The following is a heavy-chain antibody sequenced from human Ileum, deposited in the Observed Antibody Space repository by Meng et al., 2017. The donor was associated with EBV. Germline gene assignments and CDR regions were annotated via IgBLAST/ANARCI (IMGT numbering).Heavy chain of an antibody. Sequence: GPRQDGGPRLGKPSQTLSPPSTASGGSLWSGGYSWSLSPPSPGKGLGWIGYIYYSGNTYYKPSLKSRVTMSVDTSKNQFSLKLSSVTAADTAVYYCARSLTTPYYFDDWGQGTLVTVSS. D-gene: IGHD1-14*01. CDR3: ARSLTTPYYFDD. V-gene: IGHV4-30-4*01. J-gene: IGHJ4*02. CDR2: IYYSGNT. CDR1: GGSLWSGGYS.